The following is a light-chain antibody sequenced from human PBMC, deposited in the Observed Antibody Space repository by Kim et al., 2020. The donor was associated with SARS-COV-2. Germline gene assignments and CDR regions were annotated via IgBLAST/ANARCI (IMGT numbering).Light chain of an antibody. J-gene: IGLJ3*02. CDR3: QVWDGTSGHWV. Sequence: QGTTATVTVGVNNMGIKVVHWYRQPPGRAPALVIYSDTVRPSNIPERFSASNSGHTATLTISRVEAGDEADYYCQVWDGTSGHWVFGGGTQLTVL. V-gene: IGLV3-21*04. CDR1: NMGIKV. CDR2: SDT.